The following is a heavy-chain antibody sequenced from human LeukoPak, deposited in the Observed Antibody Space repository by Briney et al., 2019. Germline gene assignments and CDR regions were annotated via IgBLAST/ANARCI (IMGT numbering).Heavy chain of an antibody. CDR1: GGTVTSYA. V-gene: IGHV1-69*13. CDR3: ARLDSSGYSSAWFDL. CDR2: IIPIVATT. J-gene: IGHJ5*02. D-gene: IGHD3-22*01. Sequence: GASVKVSCKASGGTVTSYAFSWGRQAPGQGGRWMGGIIPIVATTTSPPLFHGRATLTAHESTSTAYMEPSSLTSEDPAVYYCARLDSSGYSSAWFDLWGQRTLVTVSS.